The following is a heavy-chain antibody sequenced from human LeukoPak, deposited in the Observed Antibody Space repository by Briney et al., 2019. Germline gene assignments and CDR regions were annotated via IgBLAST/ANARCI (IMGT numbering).Heavy chain of an antibody. Sequence: PGGSLRLSCAASGFTFSSYAMSWVRQAPGKGLEWVANIEQDGSEKYYVDSVKGRFTISRDNARNSLYLQMNSLRAEGTAVYYCASLYCTHTTCYYFDYWGQGTLVSVSS. J-gene: IGHJ4*02. CDR1: GFTFSSYA. V-gene: IGHV3-7*01. CDR3: ASLYCTHTTCYYFDY. D-gene: IGHD2-2*01. CDR2: IEQDGSEK.